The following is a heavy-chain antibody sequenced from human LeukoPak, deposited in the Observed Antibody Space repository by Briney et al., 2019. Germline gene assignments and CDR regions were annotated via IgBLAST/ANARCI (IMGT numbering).Heavy chain of an antibody. CDR3: ARLFSITMIVVVIDDAFGI. CDR2: IYHSGST. D-gene: IGHD3-22*01. J-gene: IGHJ3*02. V-gene: IGHV4-38-2*02. CDR1: GYSISSGYY. Sequence: SETLSLTCTVSGYSISSGYYWGWIRPPPGKGLEWIGSIYHSGSTYYNPSLKSRVTISVDTFKNQFSLKLSSVTAADTAVYYCARLFSITMIVVVIDDAFGIWGQGTMVTVSS.